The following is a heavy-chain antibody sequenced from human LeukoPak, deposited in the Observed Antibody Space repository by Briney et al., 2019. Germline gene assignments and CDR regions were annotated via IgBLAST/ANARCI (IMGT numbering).Heavy chain of an antibody. CDR2: ISSSSSYI. CDR3: ARAHYYDSSGLDF. CDR1: GFTFSSYS. J-gene: IGHJ4*02. D-gene: IGHD3-22*01. V-gene: IGHV3-21*01. Sequence: GGSLRLSCAASGFTFSSYSMNWVRQAPGKGLEWVSSISSSSSYIYYADSVRGRFTISRDNAKNSLYLQMNSLRAEDTAVYYCARAHYYDSSGLDFWGQGTLVTVSS.